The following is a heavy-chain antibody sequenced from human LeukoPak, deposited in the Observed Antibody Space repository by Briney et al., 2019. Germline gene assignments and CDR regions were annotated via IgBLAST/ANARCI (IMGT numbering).Heavy chain of an antibody. CDR2: INPNSGGT. J-gene: IGHJ5*02. CDR3: ARDLVLWFGELFNWFDP. CDR1: GHTFTGYY. D-gene: IGHD3-10*01. Sequence: ASVKVSCTASGHTFTGYYMHWVRQAPGQGLGWMGWINPNSGGTNYAQKFQGRVTMTRDTSISTAYMELSRLRSDDTAVYYCARDLVLWFGELFNWFDPWGQGTLVTVSS. V-gene: IGHV1-2*02.